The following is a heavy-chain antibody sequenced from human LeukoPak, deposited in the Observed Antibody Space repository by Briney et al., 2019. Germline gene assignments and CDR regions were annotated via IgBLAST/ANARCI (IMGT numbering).Heavy chain of an antibody. D-gene: IGHD3-16*02. J-gene: IGHJ4*02. CDR3: ARGRGSTFGGVIVKGFDY. CDR1: GGSFRGYY. Sequence: LSETPSLTCAVYGGSFRGYYWSWIRQPPGKGLEWIGEINHSGSTNYNPSLKSRVTISVDTSKNQFSLKLSSVTAADTAVYYCARGRGSTFGGVIVKGFDYWGQGTLVTVSS. V-gene: IGHV4-34*01. CDR2: INHSGST.